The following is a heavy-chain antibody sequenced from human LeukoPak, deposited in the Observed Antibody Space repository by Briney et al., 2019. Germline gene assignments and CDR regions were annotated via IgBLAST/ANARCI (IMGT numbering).Heavy chain of an antibody. J-gene: IGHJ4*02. V-gene: IGHV4-4*07. CDR3: ARDSSSTSGSLTNFDY. Sequence: SETLSLTCTVSGGSISSYYWSWIRQPAGKGLEWIGRIYTSGSTNYNPSLKSRVTMPVDTSKNQFSLKLSSVTAADTAVYYCARDSSSTSGSLTNFDYWGQGTLVTVSS. D-gene: IGHD2-2*01. CDR2: IYTSGST. CDR1: GGSISSYY.